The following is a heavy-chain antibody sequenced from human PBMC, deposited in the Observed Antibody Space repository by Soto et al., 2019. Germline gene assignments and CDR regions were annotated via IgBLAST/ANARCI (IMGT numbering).Heavy chain of an antibody. CDR2: FDPEDGET. CDR3: ATVGAGLEWLSHRFDY. D-gene: IGHD3-3*01. CDR1: GYTLTELS. Sequence: ASVKVSCKVSGYTLTELSMHWVRQAPGKGLEWMGGFDPEDGETIYAQKFQGRVTMTEDTSTDTAYMELSSLRSEDTAVYYCATVGAGLEWLSHRFDYWGQGTLVTVSS. J-gene: IGHJ4*02. V-gene: IGHV1-24*01.